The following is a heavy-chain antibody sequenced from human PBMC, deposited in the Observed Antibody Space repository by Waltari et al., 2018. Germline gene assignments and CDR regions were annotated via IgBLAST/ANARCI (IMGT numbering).Heavy chain of an antibody. CDR2: IYTSGST. J-gene: IGHJ4*02. D-gene: IGHD3-3*01. CDR1: GGSISRYY. V-gene: IGHV4-4*07. CDR3: ARVSSNYDFYYFDY. Sequence: QVQLQESGPGLVKPSETLSLTCTVSGGSISRYYWSWIRPPAGKGLEWIGRIYTSGSTNYNPSLKSRVTMSVDTSKNQFSLKLSSVTAADTAVYYCARVSSNYDFYYFDYWGQGTLVTVSS.